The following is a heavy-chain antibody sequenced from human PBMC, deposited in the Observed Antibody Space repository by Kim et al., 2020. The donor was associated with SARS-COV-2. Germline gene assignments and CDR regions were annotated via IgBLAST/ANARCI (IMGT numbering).Heavy chain of an antibody. D-gene: IGHD3-3*01. CDR3: ASTPKFLEWLSPGSMDV. CDR1: GDTFTSYG. CDR2: ISADNGHT. J-gene: IGHJ6*02. V-gene: IGHV1-18*04. Sequence: ASVKVSCKAAGDTFTSYGISWVRQAPGQGLEWMGWISADNGHTGYAQKFQGRVTMTTDTSTTTAYMEMRSLRSDDTAVYYCASTPKFLEWLSPGSMDVWGQGTTVTVSS.